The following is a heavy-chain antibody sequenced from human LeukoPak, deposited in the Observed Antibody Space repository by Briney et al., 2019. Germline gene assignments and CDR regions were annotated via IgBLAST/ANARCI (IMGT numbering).Heavy chain of an antibody. J-gene: IGHJ6*03. CDR1: GGTFSSYA. CDR3: ARELVEYSSSSYYYYMDV. CDR2: IIPIFGTA. Sequence: ASVKVSCKASGGTFSSYAISWLRQAPGQGLEWMGGIIPIFGTANYAQKFQGRVTITADESTSTAYMELSSLRSEDTAVYYCARELVEYSSSSYYYYMDVWGKGTTVTVSS. D-gene: IGHD6-6*01. V-gene: IGHV1-69*13.